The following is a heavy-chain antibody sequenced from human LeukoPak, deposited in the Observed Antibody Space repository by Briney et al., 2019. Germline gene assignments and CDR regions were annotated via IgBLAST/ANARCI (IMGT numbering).Heavy chain of an antibody. Sequence: SETLSLTCSVSGGSISNDRYYWGWIRQPPGKALEWIGGVYHSGSSYYNPSLKSRITTISVDASSNQFYLELNFMTAADTAVYYRARRAAEGGELLPWGQGTLVTVSS. CDR3: ARRAAEGGELLP. CDR2: VYHSGSS. V-gene: IGHV4-39*01. CDR1: GGSISNDRYY. D-gene: IGHD3-10*01. J-gene: IGHJ4*02.